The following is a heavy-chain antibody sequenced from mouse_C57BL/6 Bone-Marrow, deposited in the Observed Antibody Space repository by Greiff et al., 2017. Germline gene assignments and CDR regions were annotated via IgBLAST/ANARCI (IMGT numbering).Heavy chain of an antibody. CDR3: ARHYYGSRNWYFDV. CDR2: INSDGGST. V-gene: IGHV5-2*01. Sequence: DVKLVESGGGLVQPGESLKLSCESNEYEFPSHDMSWVRKTPEKRLELVAAINSDGGSTYYPDTMERRFIISRDNTKKTLYLQMSSLRSEDTALYYCARHYYGSRNWYFDVWGTGTTVTVSS. J-gene: IGHJ1*03. D-gene: IGHD1-1*01. CDR1: EYEFPSHD.